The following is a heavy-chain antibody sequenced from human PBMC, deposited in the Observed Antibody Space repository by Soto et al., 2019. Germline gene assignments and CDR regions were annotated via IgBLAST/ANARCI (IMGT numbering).Heavy chain of an antibody. CDR2: TNPNSGGT. Sequence: ASVKVSCKASGYTFTGYYMHWVRQAPGQGLEWMGWTNPNSGGTNYAQKFQGWVTMTRDTSISTAYMELSRLRSDDTAVYYCAREVATINLGHYGMDVWGQGTTVTV. V-gene: IGHV1-2*04. J-gene: IGHJ6*02. CDR1: GYTFTGYY. CDR3: AREVATINLGHYGMDV. D-gene: IGHD5-12*01.